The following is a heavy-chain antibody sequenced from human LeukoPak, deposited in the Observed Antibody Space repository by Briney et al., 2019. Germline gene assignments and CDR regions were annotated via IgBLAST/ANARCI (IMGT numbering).Heavy chain of an antibody. Sequence: PSETLSLTCAVYGGSFSGYYWSWIRQPPGKGLEWIGEINHSGSTNYNPSLRSRVTISVDTSKNQFSLKLSSVTAADTAVYYCARGLTVWGSFDYWGQGTLVTVSS. D-gene: IGHD3-16*01. CDR3: ARGLTVWGSFDY. CDR1: GGSFSGYY. V-gene: IGHV4-34*01. J-gene: IGHJ4*02. CDR2: INHSGST.